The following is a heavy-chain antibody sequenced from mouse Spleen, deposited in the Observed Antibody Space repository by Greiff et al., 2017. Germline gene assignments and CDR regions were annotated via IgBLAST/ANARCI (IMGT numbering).Heavy chain of an antibody. Sequence: EVKLMESGGGLVKPGGSLKLSCAASGFTFSDYGMHWVRQAPEKGLEWVAYISSGSSTIYYADTVKGRFTISRDNAKNTLFLQMTSLRSEDTAMYYCARPANWDPLFAYWGQGTLVTVSA. D-gene: IGHD4-1*01. CDR1: GFTFSDYG. V-gene: IGHV5-17*01. CDR2: ISSGSSTI. J-gene: IGHJ3*01. CDR3: ARPANWDPLFAY.